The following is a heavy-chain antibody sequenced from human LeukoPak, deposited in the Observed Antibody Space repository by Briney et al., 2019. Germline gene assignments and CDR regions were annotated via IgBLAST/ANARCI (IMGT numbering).Heavy chain of an antibody. D-gene: IGHD3-22*01. Sequence: GGSLRLSCAASGFTFSSYGMHWVRQAPGKGLEWVAVISYDGSNKYYADSVKGRFTISRDNSKNTLYLQMNSLRAEDTAVYYCAKDFFPTQNYYDSSGYFLQHWGQGTLVTVSS. CDR3: AKDFFPTQNYYDSSGYFLQH. J-gene: IGHJ1*01. CDR2: ISYDGSNK. CDR1: GFTFSSYG. V-gene: IGHV3-30*18.